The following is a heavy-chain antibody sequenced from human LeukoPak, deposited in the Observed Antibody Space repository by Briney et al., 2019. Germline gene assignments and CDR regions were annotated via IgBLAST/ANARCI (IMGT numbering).Heavy chain of an antibody. V-gene: IGHV3-48*01. Sequence: GGSLRLSCAASGFIFSSYSMNWVRQVPGKGLEWVSYISSSSEIICNADSVKGRFTISRDNSKSTLYLQMNSLRAEDTAVYYCAKDPVLRYFDWLLLGIDYFDYWGQGTLVTVSS. D-gene: IGHD3-9*01. J-gene: IGHJ4*02. CDR1: GFIFSSYS. CDR3: AKDPVLRYFDWLLLGIDYFDY. CDR2: ISSSSEII.